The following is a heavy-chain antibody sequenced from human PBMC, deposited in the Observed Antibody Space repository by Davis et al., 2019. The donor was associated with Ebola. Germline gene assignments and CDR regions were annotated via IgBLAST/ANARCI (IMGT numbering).Heavy chain of an antibody. Sequence: PGGSLRLSCKGSGYTFTNHWIAWVRQMPGKGPEWMGLIYPGDSDTRYSPSFQGQVTISADKSLNTAYLQWTRLKASDTALYFCARRVTWAHWYFDLWGRGTLVTVSS. J-gene: IGHJ2*01. CDR2: IYPGDSDT. V-gene: IGHV5-51*01. CDR3: ARRVTWAHWYFDL. CDR1: GYTFTNHW. D-gene: IGHD1-26*01.